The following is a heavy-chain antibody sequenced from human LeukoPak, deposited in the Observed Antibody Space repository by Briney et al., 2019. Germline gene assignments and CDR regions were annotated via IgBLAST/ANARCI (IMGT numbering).Heavy chain of an antibody. J-gene: IGHJ4*02. CDR2: INAGNGNT. D-gene: IGHD1-26*01. V-gene: IGHV1-3*01. CDR3: ARDVAGGMGATRFDY. Sequence: VASVKVSCKASGYTFTSYAMHWVRQAPGQRLEWMGWINAGNGNTKYSQKFQGRVTITRDTSASTAYMELSSLRSEDTAVYYCARDVAGGMGATRFDYWGQGTLVTVSS. CDR1: GYTFTSYA.